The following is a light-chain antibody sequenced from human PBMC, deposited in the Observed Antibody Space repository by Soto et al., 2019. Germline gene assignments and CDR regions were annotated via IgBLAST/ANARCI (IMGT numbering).Light chain of an antibody. J-gene: IGKJ1*01. CDR2: DAS. V-gene: IGKV1-5*01. Sequence: DIPLTPSPSTLSASVGDRVPITCRASQSMHDWLAWYQQNPGKAPTVLIYDASSLQSGVPSRFSGSGSGTEFTLTIDSLQSDDVAIYYCLRYNAFSQTFGQGTKVEI. CDR3: LRYNAFSQT. CDR1: QSMHDW.